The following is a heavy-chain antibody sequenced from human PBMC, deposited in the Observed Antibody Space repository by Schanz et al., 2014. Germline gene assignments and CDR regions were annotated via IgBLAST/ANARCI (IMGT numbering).Heavy chain of an antibody. CDR3: ARHGGIPYYPMDV. CDR2: ISYSGST. CDR1: GGSINSDAFY. V-gene: IGHV4-31*03. J-gene: IGHJ6*02. D-gene: IGHD3-16*01. Sequence: QVQLQESGPGVVKPSQTLSPTCTVSGGSINSDAFYWTWIRQHPGKGLEWVGYISYSGSTSFNPSLKSRLTMSVDTSKNQFSLRLSSVTAADTAVYYCARHGGIPYYPMDVWGQGTTVTVSS.